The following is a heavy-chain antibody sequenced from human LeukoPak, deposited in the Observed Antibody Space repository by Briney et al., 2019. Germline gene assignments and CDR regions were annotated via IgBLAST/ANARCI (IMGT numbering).Heavy chain of an antibody. CDR1: GGSISSSNW. V-gene: IGHV4-4*02. CDR2: IYHSGST. J-gene: IGHJ5*02. Sequence: SETLSLTCAVSGGSISSSNWWSWVRQPPGKGLEWIGEIYHSGSTNYNPSLKSRVTISVDKSKNQFSLKLSSVTAADTAVYYCARVDILTGYSSSPWGQGTLVTVSS. CDR3: ARVDILTGYSSSP. D-gene: IGHD3-9*01.